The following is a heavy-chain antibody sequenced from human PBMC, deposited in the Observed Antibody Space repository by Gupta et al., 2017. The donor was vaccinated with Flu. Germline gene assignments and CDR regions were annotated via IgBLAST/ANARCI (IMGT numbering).Heavy chain of an antibody. CDR1: GGSISSYY. D-gene: IGHD2-2*02. CDR3: AREGREDCSSTSCYSGFDY. Sequence: QVQLQESGPGLVKPSETLSLTCTVSGGSISSYYWSWIRQPPGKGLEWIGYIYYSGSTNYNPSLKSRVTISVDTSKNQFSLKLSSVTAADTAVYYCAREGREDCSSTSCYSGFDYWGQGTLVTVSS. V-gene: IGHV4-59*01. CDR2: IYYSGST. J-gene: IGHJ4*02.